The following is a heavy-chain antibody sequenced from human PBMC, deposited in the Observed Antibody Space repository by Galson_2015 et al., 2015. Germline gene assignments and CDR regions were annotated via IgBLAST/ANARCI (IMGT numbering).Heavy chain of an antibody. V-gene: IGHV3-23*01. D-gene: IGHD6-13*01. J-gene: IGHJ4*02. CDR2: ISGSGGST. CDR3: AKHRLISSWYGY. Sequence: SLRLSCAASGFTFSSYAMSWVRQAPGKGLEWVSAISGSGGSTYYADSVKGRFTISRGSSKNTLYLQMNSLGAEVTAVYYCAKHRLISSWYGYWGRGSLVTVSS. CDR1: GFTFSSYA.